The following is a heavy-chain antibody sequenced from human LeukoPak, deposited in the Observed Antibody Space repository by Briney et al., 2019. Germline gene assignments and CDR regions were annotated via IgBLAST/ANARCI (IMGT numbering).Heavy chain of an antibody. CDR3: ARDYYDSSGSINWFDT. CDR2: LYTSGST. CDR1: GGPINSGVYY. V-gene: IGHV4-61*02. J-gene: IGHJ5*02. Sequence: SETLSLTCTVSGGPINSGVYYWSWIRRPAGKGLEWIGRLYTSGSTRHNPSLGSRVTISQDSSKNQFSLELSSVTAADTAMYFCARDYYDSSGSINWFDTWGPGTLVTVSS. D-gene: IGHD3-22*01.